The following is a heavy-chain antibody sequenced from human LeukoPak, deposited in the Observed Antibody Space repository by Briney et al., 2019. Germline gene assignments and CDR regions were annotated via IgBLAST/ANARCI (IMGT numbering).Heavy chain of an antibody. J-gene: IGHJ4*02. CDR1: GFTFSSNA. CDR3: AKEVHDSSGFTADS. Sequence: GGSLRLSCAASGFTFSSNAMSWVRQAPGKGLERVSAMSGSGDRTYYADSVKGRFTISRDNSKNTLHLQMDSLRDDDTAVYYCAKEVHDSSGFTADSWGQGTLVTVSS. CDR2: MSGSGDRT. V-gene: IGHV3-23*01. D-gene: IGHD3-22*01.